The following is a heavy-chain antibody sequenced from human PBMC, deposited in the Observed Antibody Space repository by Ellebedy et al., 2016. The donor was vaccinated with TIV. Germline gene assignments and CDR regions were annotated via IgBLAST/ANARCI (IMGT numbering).Heavy chain of an antibody. J-gene: IGHJ3*02. CDR2: VSHSSITM. CDR3: ARDMGWGNERINDAFDI. CDR1: GFSFSTYS. Sequence: GGSLRLSCAASGFSFSTYSMNWVRQAPGKGLEWISYVSHSSITMKYADSVKGRFTVSRDNSKNSLYLQTNSLRAEDTALYYCARDMGWGNERINDAFDIWGQGTTVTVSS. D-gene: IGHD7-27*01. V-gene: IGHV3-48*04.